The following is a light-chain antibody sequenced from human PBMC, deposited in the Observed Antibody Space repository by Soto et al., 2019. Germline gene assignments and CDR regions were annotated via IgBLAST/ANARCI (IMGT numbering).Light chain of an antibody. Sequence: DIQMTQSPSSLSEYVGDRVTITCRASQSIRSYLNWYQQKQGKAPKLLIYAASSLQSGVPSRFSGSGSGTDFTLTISSLQPEDFATYYCQQSYSTPPIAFGQGTRLEIK. CDR3: QQSYSTPPIA. V-gene: IGKV1-39*01. J-gene: IGKJ5*01. CDR1: QSIRSY. CDR2: AAS.